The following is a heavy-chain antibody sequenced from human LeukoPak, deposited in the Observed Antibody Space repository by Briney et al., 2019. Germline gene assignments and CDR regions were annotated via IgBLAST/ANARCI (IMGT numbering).Heavy chain of an antibody. J-gene: IGHJ4*02. D-gene: IGHD3-9*01. Sequence: SETLSLTCTVPGGSISSYYWSWIRQPPGKGLEWIGYIYYSGSTSYNPSLKSRVTISVDTSNNQFSLKLSSVTAADTAVYYCARQYYDILTGYYQIDYWGQGTLVTVSS. CDR2: IYYSGST. V-gene: IGHV4-59*08. CDR1: GGSISSYY. CDR3: ARQYYDILTGYYQIDY.